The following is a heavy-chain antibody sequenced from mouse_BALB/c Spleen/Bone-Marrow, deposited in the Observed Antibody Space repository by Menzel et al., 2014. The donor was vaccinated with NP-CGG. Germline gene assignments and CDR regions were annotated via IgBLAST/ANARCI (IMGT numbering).Heavy chain of an antibody. Sequence: VKLMESGPGLVAPSQSLSISCTVSGFSLTSYGVHWVRQPPGQGLEWLGAIWAGGSTNYNSALMSRLTISKDNSKSQVFLKMSSLQTDDTAMYYCAREGRGYYGSSGAAMDYWGQGTKVTVSS. CDR2: IWAGGST. CDR3: AREGRGYYGSSGAAMDY. V-gene: IGHV2-9*02. J-gene: IGHJ4*01. D-gene: IGHD1-1*01. CDR1: GFSLTSYG.